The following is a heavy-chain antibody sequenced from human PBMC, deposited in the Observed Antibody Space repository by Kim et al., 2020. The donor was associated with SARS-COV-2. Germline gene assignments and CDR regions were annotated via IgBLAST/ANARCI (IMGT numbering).Heavy chain of an antibody. CDR3: ARVSLASSGPAFDI. CDR2: IIPIFGTA. D-gene: IGHD6-25*01. V-gene: IGHV1-69*13. J-gene: IGHJ3*02. CDR1: GGTFSSYA. Sequence: SVKVSCKASGGTFSSYAISWVRQAPGQGLEWMGGIIPIFGTANYAQKFQGRVTITADESTSTAYMELSSLRSEDMAVYYCARVSLASSGPAFDIWGQGTMVTVSS.